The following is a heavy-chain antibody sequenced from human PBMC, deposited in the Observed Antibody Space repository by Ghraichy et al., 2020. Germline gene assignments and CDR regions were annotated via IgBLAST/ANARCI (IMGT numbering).Heavy chain of an antibody. Sequence: GGSLRLSCAASGFTFSSYAMHWVRQAPGKGLEWVAVISYDGSNKYYADSVKGRFTISRDNSKNTLYLQMNSLRAEDTAVYYCARAQFSSWLNYYYGMDVWGQGTTVTVSS. CDR1: GFTFSSYA. J-gene: IGHJ6*02. CDR3: ARAQFSSWLNYYYGMDV. D-gene: IGHD6-13*01. V-gene: IGHV3-30-3*01. CDR2: ISYDGSNK.